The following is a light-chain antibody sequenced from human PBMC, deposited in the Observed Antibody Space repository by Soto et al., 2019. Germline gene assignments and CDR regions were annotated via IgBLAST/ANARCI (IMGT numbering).Light chain of an antibody. CDR3: QQSYTTPLT. CDR1: QSITNY. CDR2: AAS. J-gene: IGKJ4*01. Sequence: DIQMTQSPSSLSASVGDRVTITCRASQSITNYLNWYQQQPGKAPKLLIFAASSLHSGVPSRFSGSGSGTDFTLTISSLQPEDFATYFCQQSYTTPLTLGGGTKVDIK. V-gene: IGKV1-39*01.